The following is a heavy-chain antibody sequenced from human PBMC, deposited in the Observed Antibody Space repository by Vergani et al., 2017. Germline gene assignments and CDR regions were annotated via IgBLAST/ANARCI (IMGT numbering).Heavy chain of an antibody. V-gene: IGHV4-39*01. CDR1: GASIRSSNYY. Sequence: QLQLQESGPGLVKPSATLSLTCSVSGASIRSSNYYWGWIRQPPGKGLVCTASIYYSGSTYYNPSLKSRVTISVDTSKNQFSLMLSSVTAADTAVYVCARHSTVECLVKLGWCAPWGQGILVTVSS. D-gene: IGHD6-19*01. CDR3: ARHSTVECLVKLGWCAP. CDR2: IYYSGST. J-gene: IGHJ5*02.